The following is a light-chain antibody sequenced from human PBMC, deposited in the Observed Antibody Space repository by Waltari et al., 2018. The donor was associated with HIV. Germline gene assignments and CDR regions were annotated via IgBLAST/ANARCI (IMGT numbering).Light chain of an antibody. J-gene: IGLJ1*01. CDR3: CSYAGSNSYV. Sequence: QSALTQPASVSGSPGQSITISCTGPSSDVGNYNLVSWYQQHPGKAPKFMIYEVSKRPSGVSNRFSGSKSGNTASLTISGLQAEDEGDYYCCSYAGSNSYVFGTGTTVTVL. V-gene: IGLV2-23*02. CDR1: SSDVGNYNL. CDR2: EVS.